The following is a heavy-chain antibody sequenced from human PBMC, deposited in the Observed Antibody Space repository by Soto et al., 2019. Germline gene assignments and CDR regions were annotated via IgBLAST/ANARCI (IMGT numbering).Heavy chain of an antibody. J-gene: IGHJ3*02. Sequence: SETLSLTCTVSGGSISNYYWSWVRQPPGKGLEWIGYIYSSGSTNYNPSLKSRVTISVDTSKDQFSLKLSSVTAADTAVYYCARVTPSYDSSGYYKGPDAFDIWGQGTMVTVSS. CDR3: ARVTPSYDSSGYYKGPDAFDI. V-gene: IGHV4-59*01. CDR1: GGSISNYY. D-gene: IGHD3-22*01. CDR2: IYSSGST.